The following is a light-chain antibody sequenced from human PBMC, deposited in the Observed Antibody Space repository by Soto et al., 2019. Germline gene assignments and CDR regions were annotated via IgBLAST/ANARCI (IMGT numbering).Light chain of an antibody. J-gene: IGLJ2*01. Sequence: QSALTQPASVSGSPGQSITISCTGTSSDVGGYNYVSWYQQHPGKAPKLMIYEVSNRLSGVSNRFSGSKSANTASLTISWLQAEDEADYYCRSYTSSNTQVVFGGGTKLTVL. CDR1: SSDVGGYNY. CDR3: RSYTSSNTQVV. CDR2: EVS. V-gene: IGLV2-14*01.